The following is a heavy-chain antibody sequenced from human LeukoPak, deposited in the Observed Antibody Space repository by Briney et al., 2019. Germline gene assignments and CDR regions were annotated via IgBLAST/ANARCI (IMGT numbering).Heavy chain of an antibody. V-gene: IGHV3-73*01. D-gene: IGHD3-16*02. J-gene: IGHJ4*02. CDR2: IRSTANGYAT. CDR1: GFTFSGSA. Sequence: GGSLRLSCAASGFTFSGSALHWVRQASGKGLEWVGRIRSTANGYATAYAASVKGRFTISRDNSKNTLYLQMNSLRAEDTAVYYCAKDPSWPEYYFDYWGQGTLVTVSS. CDR3: AKDPSWPEYYFDY.